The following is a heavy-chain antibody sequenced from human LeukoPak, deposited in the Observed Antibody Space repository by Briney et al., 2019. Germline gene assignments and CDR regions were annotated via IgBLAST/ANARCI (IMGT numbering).Heavy chain of an antibody. CDR2: IYYSGST. D-gene: IGHD6-13*01. CDR1: GGSISSGGYY. Sequence: SGPTLVNPSQTLSLTCNVSGGSISSGGYYWSWIRQHPGKGLEWIGYIYYSGSTYYNPSLKSRVTISVDTSKNQFSLNLTSVTAADTAVYYCARAHSSSYYPFDYWGQGTLVTVSS. J-gene: IGHJ4*02. V-gene: IGHV4-31*03. CDR3: ARAHSSSYYPFDY.